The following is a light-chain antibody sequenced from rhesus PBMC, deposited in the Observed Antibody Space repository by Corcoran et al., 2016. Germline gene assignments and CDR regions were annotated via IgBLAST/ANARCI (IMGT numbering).Light chain of an antibody. CDR2: GAA. Sequence: EIVMTQSPATLSLSPGERATLFCRASQSVSSSLAWYQQKPGQAPKLLIYGAASRAPGIPGRFSGSGSGTEVTLTISSLEPGDVGFYYCQQDYGWPWTFGQGTKVEIK. V-gene: IGKV3-42*01. CDR1: QSVSSS. CDR3: QQDYGWPWT. J-gene: IGKJ1*01.